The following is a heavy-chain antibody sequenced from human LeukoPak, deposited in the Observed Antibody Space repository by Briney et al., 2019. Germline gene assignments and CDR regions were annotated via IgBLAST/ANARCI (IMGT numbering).Heavy chain of an antibody. Sequence: ASVKVSCKASGYTFTDYYMHWVRQVPGQGLECMGWIHPRGGETNYAQKFQGRLTMTRDTSISTAYMELSSLKSDDTALYYCARLPTGVAGTVDCWGQGTLVTVSS. V-gene: IGHV1-2*02. J-gene: IGHJ4*02. D-gene: IGHD6-19*01. CDR3: ARLPTGVAGTVDC. CDR2: IHPRGGET. CDR1: GYTFTDYY.